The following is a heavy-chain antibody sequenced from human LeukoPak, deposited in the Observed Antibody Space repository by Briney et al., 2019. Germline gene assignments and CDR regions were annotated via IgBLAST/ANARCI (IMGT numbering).Heavy chain of an antibody. CDR1: DGSITSYY. D-gene: IGHD1-26*01. CDR3: ARIRYSGSYYVDY. J-gene: IGHJ4*02. Sequence: SETLSLTCTVSDGSITSYYWSWIRQPPGKGLEWIGYVYYSGSTDYNPSLKRRVTISIDTSKNQFSLKLSSVTTADTAVYYCARIRYSGSYYVDYWGQGTLVTVSS. V-gene: IGHV4-59*01. CDR2: VYYSGST.